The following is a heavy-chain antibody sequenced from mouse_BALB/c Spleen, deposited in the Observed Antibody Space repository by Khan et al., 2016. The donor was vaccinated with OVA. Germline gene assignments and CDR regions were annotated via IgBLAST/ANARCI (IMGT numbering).Heavy chain of an antibody. D-gene: IGHD1-2*01. CDR1: GYTFTDYN. CDR3: ARSGYGSFGY. CDR2: IFPNTGGT. J-gene: IGHJ3*01. V-gene: IGHV1S29*02. Sequence: VQLKESGPELVKPGASVKISCKASGYTFTDYNMDWVRQSQGESLEWIGYIFPNTGGTDYNQKFKTKATLTVDSSSRTAFMEHRSLTSEDSAVYFCARSGYGSFGYWGQGTLVTVSA.